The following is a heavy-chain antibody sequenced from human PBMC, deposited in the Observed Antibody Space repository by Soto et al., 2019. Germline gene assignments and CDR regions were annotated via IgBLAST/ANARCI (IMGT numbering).Heavy chain of an antibody. J-gene: IGHJ6*02. CDR3: ATYCSSTSCHYYYGMDV. CDR1: GGTFSSYA. V-gene: IGHV1-69*01. Sequence: QVQLVQSGAEVKESGASVKVSCKASGGTFSSYAISWVRQAPGQGLEWMGGIIPIFGTANYAQKFQGRVTITADESTSTAYMELSSLRSEDTAVYYCATYCSSTSCHYYYGMDVWGQGTTVTVSS. D-gene: IGHD2-2*01. CDR2: IIPIFGTA.